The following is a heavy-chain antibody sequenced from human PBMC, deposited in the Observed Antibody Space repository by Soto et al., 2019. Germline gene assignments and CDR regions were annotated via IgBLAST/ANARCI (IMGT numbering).Heavy chain of an antibody. CDR1: GFTFSSYA. D-gene: IGHD6-19*01. CDR3: AKGRKIAVAGNGDDY. J-gene: IGHJ4*02. CDR2: ISGSGGST. Sequence: GGSLRLSCAASGFTFSSYAMSWVRQAPGKGLEWVSAISGSGGSTYYADSVKGRFTISRDNSKNTLYLQMNSLRAEDTAVYYCAKGRKIAVAGNGDDYWGQGTLVTVSS. V-gene: IGHV3-23*01.